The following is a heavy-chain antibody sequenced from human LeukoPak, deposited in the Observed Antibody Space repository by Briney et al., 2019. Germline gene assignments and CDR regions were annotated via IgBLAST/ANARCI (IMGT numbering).Heavy chain of an antibody. CDR3: ARRKYQLLAAFDI. J-gene: IGHJ3*02. Sequence: GESLKISCKGSGYSFTSYWIGWVRQMPGKGLEWMGDIYPGDSDTRFSPSFQGQVTISADKSISIAYPQWSSLKASDTAIYYCARRKYQLLAAFDIWGQGTMLTVSS. V-gene: IGHV5-51*01. CDR2: IYPGDSDT. D-gene: IGHD2-2*01. CDR1: GYSFTSYW.